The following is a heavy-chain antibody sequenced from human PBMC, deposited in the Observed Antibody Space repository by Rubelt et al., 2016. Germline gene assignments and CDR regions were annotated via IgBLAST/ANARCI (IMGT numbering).Heavy chain of an antibody. V-gene: IGHV4-34*01. CDR3: ATQQLVRRVFDY. CDR2: INHSGST. D-gene: IGHD6-13*01. Sequence: QVQLQQWGAGLLKPSETLSLTCAVYGGSFSGYYWSWIRQPPGKGLEWIGEINHSGSTNYNPSLKSRVTISVDTSKNQFSLKLSSVTAADTAVYYCATQQLVRRVFDYWGQGTLVTVSS. J-gene: IGHJ4*02. CDR1: GGSFSGYY.